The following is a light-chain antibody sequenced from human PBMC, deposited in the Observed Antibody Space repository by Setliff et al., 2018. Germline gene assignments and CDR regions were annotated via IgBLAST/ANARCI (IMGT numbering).Light chain of an antibody. Sequence: QSALTQPPSASGSPGQSVTISCTGTSSDVGGYKYVSWFQQHPGEAPKLMIYEVTKRPSGVPDRFSGSKSGNTASLTVSVLQAEDEADYYCTSYAGSNNYVFGTGTKVTVL. J-gene: IGLJ1*01. V-gene: IGLV2-8*01. CDR2: EVT. CDR1: SSDVGGYKY. CDR3: TSYAGSNNYV.